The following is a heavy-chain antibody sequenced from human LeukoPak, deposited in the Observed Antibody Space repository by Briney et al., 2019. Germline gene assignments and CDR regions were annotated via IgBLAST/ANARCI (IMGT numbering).Heavy chain of an antibody. CDR3: ARDRYCSSTSCYGIGY. CDR1: GFTFSSYS. D-gene: IGHD2-2*01. J-gene: IGHJ4*02. Sequence: GGSLRLSCAASGFTFSSYSMNWVRQAPGKGLEWVSSISSSSSYIYYADSVKGRFTISRDNAKNSLYLQMNSLRAEDTAVYYCARDRYCSSTSCYGIGYWGQGTLVTVSS. V-gene: IGHV3-21*01. CDR2: ISSSSSYI.